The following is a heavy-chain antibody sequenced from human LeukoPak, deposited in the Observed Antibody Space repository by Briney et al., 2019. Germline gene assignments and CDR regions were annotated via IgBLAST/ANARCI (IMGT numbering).Heavy chain of an antibody. J-gene: IGHJ4*02. D-gene: IGHD3-22*01. V-gene: IGHV3-11*04. Sequence: PGGSLRLSCAASGFTFSDYYMSWIRQAPGKGLEWVSYISSSGSTIYYADSVKGRFTISRDNSKNTLYLQMNSLRAEDTAVYYCLKYYYDSSGYYYSDYWGQGTLVTVSS. CDR2: ISSSGSTI. CDR1: GFTFSDYY. CDR3: LKYYYDSSGYYYSDY.